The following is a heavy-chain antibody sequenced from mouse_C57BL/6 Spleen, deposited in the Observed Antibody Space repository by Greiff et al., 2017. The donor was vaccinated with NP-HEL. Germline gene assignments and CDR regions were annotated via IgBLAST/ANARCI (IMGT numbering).Heavy chain of an antibody. CDR3: TTLSRVYFDY. CDR1: GFNIKDDY. CDR2: IDPENGDT. J-gene: IGHJ2*01. V-gene: IGHV14-4*01. Sequence: EVMLVESGAELVRPGASVKLSCTASGFNIKDDYMHWVKQRPEQGLEWIGWIDPENGDTEYASKFQGKATITADTSSNTAYLQLSSLTSEDTAVYYCTTLSRVYFDYWGQGTTLTVSS.